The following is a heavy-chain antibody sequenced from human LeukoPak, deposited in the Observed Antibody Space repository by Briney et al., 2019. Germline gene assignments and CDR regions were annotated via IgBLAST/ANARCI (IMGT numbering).Heavy chain of an antibody. J-gene: IGHJ4*02. D-gene: IGHD2-2*01. Sequence: PSETLSLTCAVYGGSFSGYYWSWIRQPPGKGLEWIGEINHSGSTNYNPSLKGRVTISVDTSKNQFSLKLSSVTAADTAVYYCARVGEGYCSSTSCYHFDYWGQGTLVTVSS. CDR2: INHSGST. CDR1: GGSFSGYY. V-gene: IGHV4-34*01. CDR3: ARVGEGYCSSTSCYHFDY.